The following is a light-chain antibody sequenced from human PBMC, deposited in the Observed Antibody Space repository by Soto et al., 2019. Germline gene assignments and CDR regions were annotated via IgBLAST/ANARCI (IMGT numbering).Light chain of an antibody. CDR3: QLYGGSHMFS. Sequence: EIVLTQSPGTLSLSPGEGATLSCRASESISSSYLAWYQQRPGQSPRLLIYAASSRAAGIPDRVSGSGSGADFTLTISRLEPEDFAVYYCQLYGGSHMFSFGQGTKLQIK. CDR2: AAS. CDR1: ESISSSY. J-gene: IGKJ2*01. V-gene: IGKV3-20*01.